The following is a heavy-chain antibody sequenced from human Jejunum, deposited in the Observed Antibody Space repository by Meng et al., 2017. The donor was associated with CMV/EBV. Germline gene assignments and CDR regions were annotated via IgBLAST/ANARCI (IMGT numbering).Heavy chain of an antibody. CDR1: GFTVTSNH. Sequence: CAASGFTVTSNHITWVRQAPGKGLEWVANIKEDGSQTSYVDSVKGRFTISRDNARNSLCLQMNSLRVEDTAMYYCARYNSSASQDFWGQGTLVTVSS. V-gene: IGHV3-7*01. CDR2: IKEDGSQT. J-gene: IGHJ4*02. D-gene: IGHD6-19*01. CDR3: ARYNSSASQDF.